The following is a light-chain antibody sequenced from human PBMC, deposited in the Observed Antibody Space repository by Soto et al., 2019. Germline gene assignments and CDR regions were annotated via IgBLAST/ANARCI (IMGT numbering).Light chain of an antibody. CDR1: SSDVGGYNY. Sequence: QSVLTQPPSASGSPGQSVTISCTGTSSDVGGYNYVSWYQQHPGKAPKLMMYEVSKRPSGVPDRFSGSKSGNTASLTVSGLQAEDEADYYCSSYGGSNNYVFGTGTKLTVL. CDR2: EVS. J-gene: IGLJ1*01. CDR3: SSYGGSNNYV. V-gene: IGLV2-8*01.